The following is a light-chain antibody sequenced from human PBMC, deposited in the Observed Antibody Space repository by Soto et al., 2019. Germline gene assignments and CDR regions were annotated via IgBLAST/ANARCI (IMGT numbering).Light chain of an antibody. Sequence: QSALTQPPSASGSPGQSVTISCTGTSSDVGGYNYVSWYRQHPGKAPKLMTYEVSKRPSGVPDRFSGSKSGNTASLTVSGLQAEDEADYYCSSYAGSNGVMFGGGTKLTVL. CDR1: SSDVGGYNY. V-gene: IGLV2-8*01. J-gene: IGLJ3*02. CDR2: EVS. CDR3: SSYAGSNGVM.